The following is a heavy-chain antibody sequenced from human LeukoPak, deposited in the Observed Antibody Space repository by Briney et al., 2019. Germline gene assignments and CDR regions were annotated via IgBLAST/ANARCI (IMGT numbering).Heavy chain of an antibody. CDR3: TKVGQQFSGFYYYGMHV. D-gene: IGHD6-13*01. J-gene: IGHJ6*02. V-gene: IGHV3-30-3*01. CDR2: ISYDGSNK. Sequence: PGGSLRLSCAASGFTFSSYAMHWVRQAPGKGLEWVAVISYDGSNKYYADSVKGRFTISRDNSKNTLYLQMNSLRAEDTAVYYCTKVGQQFSGFYYYGMHVWGQGTTVT. CDR1: GFTFSSYA.